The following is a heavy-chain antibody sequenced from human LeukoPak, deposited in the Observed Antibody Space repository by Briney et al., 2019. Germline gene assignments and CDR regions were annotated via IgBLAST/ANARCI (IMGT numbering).Heavy chain of an antibody. CDR1: GYSFATYY. Sequence: ASVKVSCKASGYSFATYYMHRVRQAPGQGLERMGIINPSGASTSYAQKFQGRVTMTRDTSTSTVYMELKSLRSEDTAVYYCARVRGSGYFYYWGQGTPVTLSS. D-gene: IGHD3-3*01. J-gene: IGHJ4*02. V-gene: IGHV1-46*01. CDR3: ARVRGSGYFYY. CDR2: INPSGAST.